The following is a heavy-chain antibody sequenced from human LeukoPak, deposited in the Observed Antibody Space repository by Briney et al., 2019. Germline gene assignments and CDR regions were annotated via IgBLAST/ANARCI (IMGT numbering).Heavy chain of an antibody. Sequence: ETLSLTCTGSGGSISSSSYYWGWIRQPPGKGLEWIGTIYYTGSTYYNPSLKSRVTISVDTSKNQCSLKVTSVTAADTAVYYCARRRGWYPVDYWGQGTLVTVSS. V-gene: IGHV4-39*01. CDR1: GGSISSSSYY. J-gene: IGHJ4*02. CDR3: ARRRGWYPVDY. CDR2: IYYTGST. D-gene: IGHD6-19*01.